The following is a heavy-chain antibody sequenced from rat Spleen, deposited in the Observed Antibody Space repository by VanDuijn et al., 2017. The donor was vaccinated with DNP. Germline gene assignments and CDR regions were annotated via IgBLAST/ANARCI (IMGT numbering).Heavy chain of an antibody. CDR2: ISYDGGST. V-gene: IGHV5-46*01. Sequence: EVQLVESGGGLVQPGRSMKLSCTASGFTFSSFPMAWVRQAPTKGLEWVATISYDGGSTYYRDSVKGRFTISRDNAKSSLYLQMDSLRSEDTATYYCATHQGVRIITPYNWFAYWGQGTLVTVSS. CDR3: ATHQGVRIITPYNWFAY. D-gene: IGHD1-6*01. CDR1: GFTFSSFP. J-gene: IGHJ3*01.